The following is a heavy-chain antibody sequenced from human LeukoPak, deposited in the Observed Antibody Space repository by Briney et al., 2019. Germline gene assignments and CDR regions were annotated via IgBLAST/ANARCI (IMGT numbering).Heavy chain of an antibody. Sequence: SQTLSLTCTVSGGSISSGGYYWSWIRQPPGKGLEWIGYIYYSGSTNYNPSLKSRVTISVDTSKNQFSLKLSSVTAADTAVYYCARNPYDSSGPYYYYYMDVWGKGTTVTVSS. J-gene: IGHJ6*03. D-gene: IGHD3-22*01. CDR2: IYYSGST. V-gene: IGHV4-61*08. CDR1: GGSISSGGYY. CDR3: ARNPYDSSGPYYYYYMDV.